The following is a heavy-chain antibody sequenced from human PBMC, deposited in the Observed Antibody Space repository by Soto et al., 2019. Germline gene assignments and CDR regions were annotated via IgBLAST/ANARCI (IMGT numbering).Heavy chain of an antibody. V-gene: IGHV4-30-4*01. D-gene: IGHD3-22*01. J-gene: IGHJ4*02. CDR2: IYYSGTT. CDR1: GDSITNDNYY. CDR3: AATSWFDNSGSSY. Sequence: PSETLSLTCTVSGDSITNDNYYWSWIRQSSGKGLEWIGYIYYSGTTHYNPSLKSRLIISMDTSKNQFSLRLGSVSAADTAVYYCAATSWFDNSGSSYWGQGALVTVSS.